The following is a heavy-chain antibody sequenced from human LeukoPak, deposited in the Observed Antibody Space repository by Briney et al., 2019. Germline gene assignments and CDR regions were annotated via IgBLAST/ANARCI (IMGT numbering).Heavy chain of an antibody. CDR3: ARDGVWEYYYMDV. CDR1: GYTFTGHY. V-gene: IGHV1-69*06. D-gene: IGHD1-26*01. Sequence: ASVKVSCKASGYTFTGHYMHWVRQAPGQGLEWMGGIIPIFGTANYAQKFQGRVTITADKSTSTAYMELSSLRSEDTAVYYCARDGVWEYYYMDVWGKGTTVTVSS. J-gene: IGHJ6*03. CDR2: IIPIFGTA.